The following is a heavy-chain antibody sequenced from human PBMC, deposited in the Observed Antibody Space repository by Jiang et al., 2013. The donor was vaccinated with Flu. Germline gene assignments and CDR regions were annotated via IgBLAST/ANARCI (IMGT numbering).Heavy chain of an antibody. V-gene: IGHV3-48*03. Sequence: LVQPGGSLRLSCAASGFTFSSYEMNWVRQAPGKGLEWVSYISSSGSTIYYADSVKGRFTISRDNAKKSLYLQMNSLRAEDTAVYYCARGPYYDILTYFDYWGQGTLVTVSS. CDR1: GFTFSSYE. CDR2: ISSSGSTI. J-gene: IGHJ4*02. CDR3: ARGPYYDILTYFDY. D-gene: IGHD3-9*01.